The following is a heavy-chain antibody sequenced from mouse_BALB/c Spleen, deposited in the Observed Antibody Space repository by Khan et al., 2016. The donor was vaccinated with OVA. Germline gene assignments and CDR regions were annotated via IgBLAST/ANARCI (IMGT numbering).Heavy chain of an antibody. CDR3: ASSNWDY. J-gene: IGHJ2*01. CDR1: GFTFSSFG. Sequence: DVHLVESGGGLVQPGGSRKLSCAASGFTFSSFGMHWVRQAPEKGLEWVAYISSGSSTIYYADTVKGRFTITRDSPRNTLFLQMTSLRSEDTAMYYCASSNWDYWGQGTTLTVSS. V-gene: IGHV5-17*02. D-gene: IGHD4-1*01. CDR2: ISSGSSTI.